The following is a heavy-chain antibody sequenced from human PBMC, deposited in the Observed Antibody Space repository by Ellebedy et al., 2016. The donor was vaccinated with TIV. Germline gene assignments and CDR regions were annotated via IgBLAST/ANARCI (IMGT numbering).Heavy chain of an antibody. CDR3: AKVVKGSLDP. J-gene: IGHJ5*02. D-gene: IGHD2-15*01. Sequence: GESLKISCAASGFTFSSYTMSWVRQAPGKGLEWVSAIGASGGDTNYADSVKGRFTISRDNAKNSLYLQMNSLRAEDTAVYYCAKVVKGSLDPWGQGTLVTVSS. CDR1: GFTFSSYT. CDR2: IGASGGDT. V-gene: IGHV3-21*04.